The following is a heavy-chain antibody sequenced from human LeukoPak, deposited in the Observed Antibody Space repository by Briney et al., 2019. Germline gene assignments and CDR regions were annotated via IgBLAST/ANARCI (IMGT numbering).Heavy chain of an antibody. CDR2: ISGSGGST. Sequence: GGSLRLSCAASGFTFSSYAMSWVRQAPGKGLEWVSAISGSGGSTYYADSVKGRFTISRDNSKNTLYLQMNSLRAEDTAVYYCAKSPGYSYGLNWFDPWGQGTLVTVSS. CDR3: AKSPGYSYGLNWFDP. D-gene: IGHD5-18*01. V-gene: IGHV3-23*01. CDR1: GFTFSSYA. J-gene: IGHJ5*02.